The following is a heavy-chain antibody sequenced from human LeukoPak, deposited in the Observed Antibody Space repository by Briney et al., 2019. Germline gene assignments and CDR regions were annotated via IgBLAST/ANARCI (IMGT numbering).Heavy chain of an antibody. CDR1: GGSISSSSYY. V-gene: IGHV4-39*07. J-gene: IGHJ3*02. CDR3: ARRRWGGAFDI. D-gene: IGHD3-10*01. Sequence: SETLSLTCTVSGGSISSSSYYWGWIRQPPGKGLEWIGSIYYSGSTYYNPFLKSRVTISVDTSKNQFSLKLSSVTAADTAVYYCARRRWGGAFDIWGQGTMVTVSS. CDR2: IYYSGST.